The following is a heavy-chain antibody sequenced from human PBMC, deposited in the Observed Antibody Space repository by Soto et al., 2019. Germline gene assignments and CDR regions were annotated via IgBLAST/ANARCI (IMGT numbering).Heavy chain of an antibody. CDR2: ISAYNGNT. CDR1: GYTFTSYG. Sequence: GASVKVSCKASGYTFTSYGISWVRQAPGQGLEWMGWISAYNGNTNYAQKLQGRVTMTTDTSTSTVYMELSSLRSEDTAVYYCARDRANKITTFDYWGQGTLVTVSS. V-gene: IGHV1-18*01. CDR3: ARDRANKITTFDY. J-gene: IGHJ4*02. D-gene: IGHD3-22*01.